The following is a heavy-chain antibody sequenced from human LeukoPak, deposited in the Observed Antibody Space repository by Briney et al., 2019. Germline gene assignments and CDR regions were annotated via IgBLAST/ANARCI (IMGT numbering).Heavy chain of an antibody. CDR1: GGSISSHY. CDR3: ARYDSSGYSIEY. J-gene: IGHJ4*02. CDR2: TYFSGNI. D-gene: IGHD3-22*01. Sequence: SETLSLTCTVSGGSISSHYWSWIRQPPGKGLEWIGYTYFSGNINYNPSLKSRVTISVDTSKTHFSLKLSSVTAADTAVYYCARYDSSGYSIEYWGQGTQVTVAS. V-gene: IGHV4-59*11.